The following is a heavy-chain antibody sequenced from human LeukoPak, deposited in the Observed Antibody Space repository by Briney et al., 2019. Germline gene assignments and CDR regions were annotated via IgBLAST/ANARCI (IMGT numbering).Heavy chain of an antibody. Sequence: PGGSLRLSCAASGFTFNSYAMSWVRQAPGKGLEWVSAISGSSGRTYDADSVKGRFTISRDNSKNTLYLQMNSLRAEDTAVYYCARARLRWIGYYYYMDVWGKGTTVTVSS. CDR2: ISGSSGRT. V-gene: IGHV3-23*01. CDR1: GFTFNSYA. D-gene: IGHD4-23*01. CDR3: ARARLRWIGYYYYMDV. J-gene: IGHJ6*03.